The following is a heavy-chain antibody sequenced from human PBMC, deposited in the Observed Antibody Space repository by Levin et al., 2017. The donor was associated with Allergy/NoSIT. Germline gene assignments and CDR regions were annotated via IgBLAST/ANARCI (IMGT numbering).Heavy chain of an antibody. V-gene: IGHV1-69*06. CDR3: ARYSTVVTPDLQYYYYGMDV. D-gene: IGHD4-23*01. CDR2: IIPIFGTA. CDR1: GGTFSSYA. J-gene: IGHJ6*02. Sequence: SVKVSCKASGGTFSSYAISWVRQAPGQGLEWMGGIIPIFGTANYAQKFQGRVTITADKSTSTAYMELSSLRSEDTAVYYCARYSTVVTPDLQYYYYGMDVWGQGTTVTVSS.